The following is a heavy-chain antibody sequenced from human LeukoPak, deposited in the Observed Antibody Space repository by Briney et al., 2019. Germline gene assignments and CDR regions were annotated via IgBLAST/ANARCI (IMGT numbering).Heavy chain of an antibody. J-gene: IGHJ4*02. CDR1: GFTFSSHW. D-gene: IGHD3-22*01. CDR2: ISGSGGST. Sequence: GGSLRLSCAASGFTFSSHWMHWVRQAPGKGLEWVSAISGSGGSTYYADSVKGRFTISRDNSKNTLYLQMNSLRAEDTAVYYCAKDPYYYDSSGYFPFWGQGTLVTVSS. V-gene: IGHV3-23*01. CDR3: AKDPYYYDSSGYFPF.